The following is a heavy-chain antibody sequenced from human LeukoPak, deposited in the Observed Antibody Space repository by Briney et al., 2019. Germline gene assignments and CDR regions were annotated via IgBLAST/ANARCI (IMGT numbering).Heavy chain of an antibody. D-gene: IGHD5-12*01. CDR3: VKELGGGKWLRLDGTPVDY. V-gene: IGHV3-48*01. Sequence: PGGSLRLSCAASGFTFSDYSMNWVRQAPGKGLEWVSYISSTSDTIYYADSVKGRFTISRDNSKNTLYLQMNSLRAEDTAVYYCVKELGGGKWLRLDGTPVDYWGQGTLVTVSS. CDR1: GFTFSDYS. J-gene: IGHJ4*02. CDR2: ISSTSDTI.